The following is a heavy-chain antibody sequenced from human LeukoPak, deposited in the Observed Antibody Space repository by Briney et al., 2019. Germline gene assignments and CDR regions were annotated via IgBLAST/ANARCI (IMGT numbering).Heavy chain of an antibody. CDR3: ARVQREWELLHYFDY. D-gene: IGHD1-26*01. CDR1: GFTFSSYS. CDR2: ISSSGSTI. J-gene: IGHJ4*02. V-gene: IGHV3-48*04. Sequence: GGSLRLSCAASGFTFSSYSMNWVRQAPGKGLEWVSYISSSGSTIYYADSVKGRFTISRDNAKNSLYLQMNSLRAEDTAVYYCARVQREWELLHYFDYWGQGTLVTVPS.